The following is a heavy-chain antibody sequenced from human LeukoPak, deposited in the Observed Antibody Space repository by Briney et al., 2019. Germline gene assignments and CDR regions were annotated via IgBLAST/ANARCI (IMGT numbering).Heavy chain of an antibody. Sequence: GGSLRLSCAASGFTFSSYAMSWVRQAPGKGLEWVSAISGSGGSTYYADSVKGRFTISRDNSKNTLYLQMNSLRAEDTAVYYCAKGEYYHDSSGYYYAYWGQGTLVTVSS. D-gene: IGHD3-22*01. CDR1: GFTFSSYA. CDR3: AKGEYYHDSSGYYYAY. CDR2: ISGSGGST. V-gene: IGHV3-23*01. J-gene: IGHJ4*02.